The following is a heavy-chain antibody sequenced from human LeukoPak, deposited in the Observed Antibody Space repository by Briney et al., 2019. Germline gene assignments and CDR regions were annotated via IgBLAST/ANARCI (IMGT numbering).Heavy chain of an antibody. CDR1: GFTFSSYA. Sequence: PGGSLRLSCAASGFTFSSYAITWVRQAPGKGLEWVSSIRSTGDSTFYADSVKGRFTISRDNSKNTLLLQMNSLRAEDTAVYYCAKESSENYFFDYWGQGTLVTVSS. V-gene: IGHV3-23*01. CDR2: IRSTGDST. J-gene: IGHJ4*02. D-gene: IGHD1-26*01. CDR3: AKESSENYFFDY.